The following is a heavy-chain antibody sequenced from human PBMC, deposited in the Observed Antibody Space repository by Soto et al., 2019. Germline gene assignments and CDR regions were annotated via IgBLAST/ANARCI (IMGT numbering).Heavy chain of an antibody. D-gene: IGHD6-19*01. V-gene: IGHV3-23*01. CDR3: AKGEHSSGWNYYYYGMDV. J-gene: IGHJ6*02. CDR2: ISGSGGST. Sequence: EVQLLESGGGLVQPGGSLRLSCAASGFTFSSYAMSWVRQAPGKGLEWVSAISGSGGSTYYADSVKGRFTISRDNSKNTLYLQMNSLRAEDTAVYYCAKGEHSSGWNYYYYGMDVWGQGTTVTVSS. CDR1: GFTFSSYA.